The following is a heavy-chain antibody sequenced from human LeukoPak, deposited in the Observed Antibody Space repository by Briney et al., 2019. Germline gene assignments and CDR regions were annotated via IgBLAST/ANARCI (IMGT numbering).Heavy chain of an antibody. J-gene: IGHJ3*02. V-gene: IGHV4-39*01. Sequence: SETLSLTCTVSGGSISSSSYYWGRIRQPPGKGLEWIGSIYYSGSTYYNPSLKSRVTISVDTSKNQFSLKLSSVTAADTAVYYCARSPGLWFGELLAPLDIWGQGTMVTVSS. D-gene: IGHD3-10*01. CDR1: GGSISSSSYY. CDR3: ARSPGLWFGELLAPLDI. CDR2: IYYSGST.